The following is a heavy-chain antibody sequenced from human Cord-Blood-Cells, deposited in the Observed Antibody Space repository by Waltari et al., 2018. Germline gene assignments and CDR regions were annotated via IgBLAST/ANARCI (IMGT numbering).Heavy chain of an antibody. Sequence: QVQLVQSGAEVKKPGSSVKVSCKASGGTFSSYALSWVRQAPGQGLEWMGGIIPIFGTANNAQKFQGRVTITADESTSTAYMELSSLRSEDTAVYYCASTGITMVQGDDAFDIWGQGTMVTVSS. J-gene: IGHJ3*02. D-gene: IGHD3-10*01. CDR3: ASTGITMVQGDDAFDI. V-gene: IGHV1-69*01. CDR1: GGTFSSYA. CDR2: IIPIFGTA.